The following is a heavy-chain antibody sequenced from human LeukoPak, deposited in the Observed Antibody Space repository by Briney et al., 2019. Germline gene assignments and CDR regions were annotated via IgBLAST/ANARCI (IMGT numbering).Heavy chain of an antibody. Sequence: SETLSLTCTVSGGSISSSYWSWIRQPPGKGLEWIGYIYYSGSTNYNPSLKSRVTISVDTSKNQFSLKLSSVTAADTAVYYCARMRDIVVVPAAYFDYWGQGTLVTVSS. D-gene: IGHD2-2*01. CDR3: ARMRDIVVVPAAYFDY. CDR1: GGSISSSY. J-gene: IGHJ4*02. CDR2: IYYSGST. V-gene: IGHV4-59*08.